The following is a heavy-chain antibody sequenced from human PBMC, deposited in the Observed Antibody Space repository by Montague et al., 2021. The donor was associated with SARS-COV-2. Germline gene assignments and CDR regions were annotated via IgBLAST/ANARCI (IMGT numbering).Heavy chain of an antibody. Sequence: SETLSLTCTVSGGSISSSSYYWGWIRQHPGKGLEWTGSIYYSGSTYYNPSLKSRVTISVDTSKNQFSLKLSSVTAADTAVYYCARHLVYCSSTSCYEGRFDPWGQGTLVTVSS. J-gene: IGHJ5*02. V-gene: IGHV4-39*01. CDR1: GGSISSSSYY. D-gene: IGHD2-2*01. CDR3: ARHLVYCSSTSCYEGRFDP. CDR2: IYYSGST.